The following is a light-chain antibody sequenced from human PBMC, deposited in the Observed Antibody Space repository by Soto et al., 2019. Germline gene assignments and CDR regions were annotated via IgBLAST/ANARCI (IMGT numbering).Light chain of an antibody. J-gene: IGKJ5*01. Sequence: VLTQSPGTLSLSPGERATLSCRASQSVSSSYLAWYQQKPGQAPRLLIYGASSRATGIPDRFSGSGSGTDFTLTICRLEPEDFAVYYCQQYGSSPYPFGQGTRLEIK. CDR1: QSVSSSY. CDR3: QQYGSSPYP. CDR2: GAS. V-gene: IGKV3-20*01.